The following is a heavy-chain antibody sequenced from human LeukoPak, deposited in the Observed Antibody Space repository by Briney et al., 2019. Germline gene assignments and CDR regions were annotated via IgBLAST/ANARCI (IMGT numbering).Heavy chain of an antibody. CDR3: ARLPSTYYYGSGSFSDAFDI. CDR1: GGSVSSRSYY. V-gene: IGHV4-39*01. CDR2: IYYSGST. J-gene: IGHJ3*02. D-gene: IGHD3-10*01. Sequence: PSETLSLTCTVSGGSVSSRSYYWGWIRQPPGKRLEWIGNIYYSGSTYYNPSLMSRVTISVDTSKNQFSLKLSSVTAADTAVYYCARLPSTYYYGSGSFSDAFDIWGQGTMVTVSS.